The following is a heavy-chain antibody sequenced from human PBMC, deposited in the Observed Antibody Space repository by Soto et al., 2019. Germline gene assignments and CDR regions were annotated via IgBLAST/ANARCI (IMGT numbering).Heavy chain of an antibody. V-gene: IGHV4-59*01. Sequence: SETLSLTCSVSGVSLTSYYWSWIRQTPGKTLEWIGCIFYNGTTNYNPSLKSRVTISLDMSKNQFSLKLKSVSAEDTALYYCARGKGTHGYWGPGTLVTVSS. CDR2: IFYNGTT. D-gene: IGHD3-10*01. CDR3: ARGKGTHGY. CDR1: GVSLTSYY. J-gene: IGHJ4*02.